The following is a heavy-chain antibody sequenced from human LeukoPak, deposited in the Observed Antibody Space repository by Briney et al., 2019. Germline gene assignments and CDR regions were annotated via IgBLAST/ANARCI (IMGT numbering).Heavy chain of an antibody. V-gene: IGHV1-46*01. Sequence: ASVKVSCNASGYTFTSYYMHWVRQAPGQGLEWMGIINPSGGSTSYAQKFQGRVTMTRDMSTSTVYMELSSLRSEDTAVYYCAGSESRDYDFWSGYYSPSYEDGGFDPWGQGTLVTVSS. D-gene: IGHD3-3*01. CDR2: INPSGGST. J-gene: IGHJ5*02. CDR3: AGSESRDYDFWSGYYSPSYEDGGFDP. CDR1: GYTFTSYY.